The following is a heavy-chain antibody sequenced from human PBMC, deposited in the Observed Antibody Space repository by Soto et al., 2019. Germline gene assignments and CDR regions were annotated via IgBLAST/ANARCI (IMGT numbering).Heavy chain of an antibody. V-gene: IGHV4-39*07. CDR1: GGSISSSSYY. CDR2: IYYSGST. CDR3: ARLIFVRGVYYFDY. Sequence: SETLSLTCSVSGGSISSSSYYWGWIRQPPGKGLEWIGSIYYSGSTNYNPSLKSRVTISVDTSKNQFSLKLSSVTAADTAVYYCARLIFVRGVYYFDYWGQGTLVTVSS. J-gene: IGHJ4*02. D-gene: IGHD3-10*02.